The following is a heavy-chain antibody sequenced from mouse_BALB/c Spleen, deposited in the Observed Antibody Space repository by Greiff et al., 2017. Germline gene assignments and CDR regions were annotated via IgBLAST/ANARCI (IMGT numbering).Heavy chain of an antibody. J-gene: IGHJ3*01. CDR1: GFTFSSYA. D-gene: IGHD2-4*01. Sequence: EVQLVESGGGLVKPGGSLKLSCAASGFTFSSYAMSWVRQTPEKRLEWVASISSGGSTYYPDSVKGRFTISRDNARNILYLQMSSLRSEDTAMYYCARDMGYDSWFAYWGQGTLVTVSA. V-gene: IGHV5-6-5*01. CDR2: ISSGGST. CDR3: ARDMGYDSWFAY.